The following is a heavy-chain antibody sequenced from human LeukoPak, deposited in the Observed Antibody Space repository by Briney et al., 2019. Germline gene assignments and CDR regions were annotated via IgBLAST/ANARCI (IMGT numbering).Heavy chain of an antibody. V-gene: IGHV3-30*02. Sequence: PGGSLRLSCAASGFTFSSYGMHWVRQAPGKGLEWVAFIRYDGSNKYYADSVKGRFTISRDNSKNTLYLQMNSLRAEDTAAYYCAFMVGVVAPAPYWGEAPWVPVSS. D-gene: IGHD2-15*01. J-gene: IGHJ4*02. CDR1: GFTFSSYG. CDR2: IRYDGSNK. CDR3: AFMVGVVAPAPY.